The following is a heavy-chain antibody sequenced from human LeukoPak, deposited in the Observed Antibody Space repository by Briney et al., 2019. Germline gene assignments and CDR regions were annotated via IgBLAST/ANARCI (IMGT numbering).Heavy chain of an antibody. D-gene: IGHD6-13*01. J-gene: IGHJ4*02. V-gene: IGHV3-30*18. Sequence: GGSLTLSCAASGFTFSSYCMHWLRQAPGKGLEWVAVISYDGSNKYCADSVKGRFTISRDNSKNTLYLQMNSLRAEDTAVYYCANLLAAAGTDWGQETLVTVSS. CDR1: GFTFSSYC. CDR2: ISYDGSNK. CDR3: ANLLAAAGTD.